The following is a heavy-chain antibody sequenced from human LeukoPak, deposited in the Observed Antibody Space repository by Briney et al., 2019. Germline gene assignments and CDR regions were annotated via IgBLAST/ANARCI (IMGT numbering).Heavy chain of an antibody. Sequence: SETLSRTCAVYGGSFSGYYWSWIRQPPGKGLEWIREIKHSGSTNYNTSLKSRVTISVDTSKNQFSLKLSSVTAADTAVYYCARHESGYSSGWFDAFDIWGQGTMVTVSS. J-gene: IGHJ3*02. CDR2: IKHSGST. V-gene: IGHV4-34*01. D-gene: IGHD6-19*01. CDR1: GGSFSGYY. CDR3: ARHESGYSSGWFDAFDI.